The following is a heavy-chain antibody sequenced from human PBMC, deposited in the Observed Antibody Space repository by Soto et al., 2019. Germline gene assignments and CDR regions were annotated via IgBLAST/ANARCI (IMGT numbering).Heavy chain of an antibody. CDR1: GGSISSGGYY. D-gene: IGHD2-15*01. J-gene: IGHJ5*02. V-gene: IGHV4-31*03. CDR2: IYYSGST. CDR3: ARGGVMGYCSGGSCYSKVSWFDP. Sequence: QVQLQESGPGLVKPSQTLSLTCTVSGGSISSGGYYWSWIRQHPGKGLEWIGYIYYSGSTYYNPSLQSRLTISVDTSKNQFSLKLSSVTAADTAVYYCARGGVMGYCSGGSCYSKVSWFDPWGQGTLVTVSS.